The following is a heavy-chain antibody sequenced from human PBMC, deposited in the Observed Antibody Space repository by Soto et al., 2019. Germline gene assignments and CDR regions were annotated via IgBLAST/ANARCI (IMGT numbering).Heavy chain of an antibody. CDR2: IYYSGST. J-gene: IGHJ6*02. D-gene: IGHD2-2*01. CDR3: ARSFPPSSVVVPAAKVMDV. V-gene: IGHV4-31*11. Sequence: QVQPQQWGAGLLKPSETLSLTCAVYGGSISSGGYYWSWIRQHPGKGLEWIGYIYYSGSTYYNPSLKSRVTISVDTSKNQFSLKLSSVTAADTAVYYCARSFPPSSVVVPAAKVMDVWGQGTTVTVSS. CDR1: GGSISSGGYY.